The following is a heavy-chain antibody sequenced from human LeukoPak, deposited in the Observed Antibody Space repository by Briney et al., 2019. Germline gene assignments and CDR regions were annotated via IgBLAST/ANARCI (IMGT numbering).Heavy chain of an antibody. J-gene: IGHJ4*02. CDR1: GFTFSSYS. V-gene: IGHV3-21*01. Sequence: KTGGSLRLSCAASGFTFSSYSMNWVRQAPGKGLEWVSSISSSSSYIYYADSVKGRFTISRDNAKNSLYLQMNSLRAEDTAVYYCAKDEEWFGELPCNYFDYWGQGTLVTVSS. CDR2: ISSSSSYI. CDR3: AKDEEWFGELPCNYFDY. D-gene: IGHD3-10*01.